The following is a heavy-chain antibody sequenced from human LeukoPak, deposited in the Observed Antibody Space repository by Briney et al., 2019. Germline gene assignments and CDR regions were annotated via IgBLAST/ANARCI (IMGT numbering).Heavy chain of an antibody. V-gene: IGHV4-39*01. D-gene: IGHD5-24*01. CDR1: GGSISSSSYY. J-gene: IGHJ4*02. CDR3: ARHVVGWLQLGYDY. Sequence: SETLSLTCTVSGGSISSSSYYWGWIRQPPGKGRVWIGSIYYSGSTYSNQSLNSRVTISVDTSKNQFSLKLSSVTAADTDVYYCARHVVGWLQLGYDYWGQGTLVTVSS. CDR2: IYYSGST.